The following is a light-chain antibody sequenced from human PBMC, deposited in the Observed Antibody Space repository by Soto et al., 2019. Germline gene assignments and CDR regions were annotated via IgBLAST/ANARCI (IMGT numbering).Light chain of an antibody. J-gene: IGKJ4*01. V-gene: IGKV3-11*01. CDR3: QQRTT. CDR1: QSVNNF. CDR2: DVS. Sequence: EIVLTQSPATLSLSPGERATLSCRASQSVNNFVAWFQQKPGQAPRLLIYDVSNRATGIPARFSGSGSGADFTLTISSLEPVDFALYFCQQRTTFGGGTRVEIK.